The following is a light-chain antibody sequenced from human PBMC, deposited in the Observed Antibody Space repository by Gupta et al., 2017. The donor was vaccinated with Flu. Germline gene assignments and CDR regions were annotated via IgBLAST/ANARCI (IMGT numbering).Light chain of an antibody. CDR2: DAS. CDR3: QQRYNLIT. CDR1: QSVSNY. V-gene: IGKV3-11*01. Sequence: EIVLTQSPATLSLSPGERATLSCRASQSVSNYLAWYQQKPGQAPRLLIYDASNRANGIPDRFSGSGSGEDFTLTSSHREHEDFAVYYWQQRYNLITFGGGTKVEIK. J-gene: IGKJ4*01.